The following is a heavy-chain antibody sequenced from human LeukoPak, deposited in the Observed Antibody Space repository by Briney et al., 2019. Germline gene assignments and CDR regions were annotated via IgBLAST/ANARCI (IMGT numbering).Heavy chain of an antibody. CDR3: ARGSHGDYVFGQGN. CDR2: IIPIFGTA. Sequence: ASMKVSCKASGYTFTSYAISWARQAPGQGLEWMGGIIPIFGTANYAQKFQGRVTITADESTSTAYMELSSLRSEDTAVYYCARGSHGDYVFGQGNWGQGTLVTVSS. J-gene: IGHJ4*02. V-gene: IGHV1-69*13. CDR1: GYTFTSYA. D-gene: IGHD4-17*01.